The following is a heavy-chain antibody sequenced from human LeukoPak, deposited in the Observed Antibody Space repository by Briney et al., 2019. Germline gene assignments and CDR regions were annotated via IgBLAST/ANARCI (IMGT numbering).Heavy chain of an antibody. CDR1: GYSISSGYY. Sequence: SETLSLTCTVSGYSISSGYYWGWIRQPPGKGLEWIGSIYHSGSTYYNPSLKSRVTISVDTSKNQFSLKLSSVTAADTAVYYCARGEHCSGGSCYYGGHFDYWGQGTLVTVSS. CDR2: IYHSGST. J-gene: IGHJ4*02. V-gene: IGHV4-38-2*02. CDR3: ARGEHCSGGSCYYGGHFDY. D-gene: IGHD2-15*01.